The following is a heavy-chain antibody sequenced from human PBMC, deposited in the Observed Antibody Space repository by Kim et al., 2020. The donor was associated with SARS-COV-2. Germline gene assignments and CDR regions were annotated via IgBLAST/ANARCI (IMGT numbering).Heavy chain of an antibody. V-gene: IGHV3-48*02. CDR1: GFTFISYS. CDR2: ISRSSSTI. Sequence: GGSLRLSCAASGFTFISYSMNWVRQAPGKGLEWVSYISRSSSTIYYADSVKGRFTISRDNAKNSLYLQMNSLRDEDTAVYYCARGPKAPRALRYFDWLFDYRDFWGKGTTVTVSS. J-gene: IGHJ6*03. D-gene: IGHD3-9*01. CDR3: ARGPKAPRALRYFDWLFDYRDF.